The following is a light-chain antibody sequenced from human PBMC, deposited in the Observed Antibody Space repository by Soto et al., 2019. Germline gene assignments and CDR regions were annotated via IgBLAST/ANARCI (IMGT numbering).Light chain of an antibody. CDR3: QQYSDFLIS. Sequence: DIQMTQSPSTLSASVGDRVTITCRASQSISRSLAWYQQKPGKAPSLLIYDASSLEGGVPLRFSGSGFGTEFTLTITNLQPADFATYYCQQYSDFLISFGPGTTVDFK. J-gene: IGKJ3*01. CDR2: DAS. CDR1: QSISRS. V-gene: IGKV1-5*01.